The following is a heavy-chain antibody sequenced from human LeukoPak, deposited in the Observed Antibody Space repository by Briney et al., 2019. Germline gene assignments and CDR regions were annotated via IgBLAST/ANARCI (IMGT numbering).Heavy chain of an antibody. Sequence: SETLSLTCAVYGGSFSGYYWSWIRQPPGKGLEWIGEINHSGSTNYNPSLKSRVTISVDTSKNQFTLKLSSVTAADTAVYYCARGPRSVYHDWGRGTLVTVSS. CDR1: GGSFSGYY. D-gene: IGHD1-14*01. J-gene: IGHJ4*02. CDR3: ARGPRSVYHD. V-gene: IGHV4-34*01. CDR2: INHSGST.